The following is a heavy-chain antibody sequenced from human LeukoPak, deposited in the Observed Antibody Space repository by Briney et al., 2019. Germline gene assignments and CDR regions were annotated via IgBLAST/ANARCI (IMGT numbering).Heavy chain of an antibody. D-gene: IGHD3-9*01. J-gene: IGHJ4*02. CDR2: IYYSGST. Sequence: SETLSLTCTVSGGSISSGDYYWSWIRQPPGKGLEWIGYIYYSGSTYYSPSLKSRVTISVDTSKNQFSLKLSSVTAADTAVYYCARLRYFDWLIDYWGQGTLVTVSS. CDR1: GGSISSGDYY. CDR3: ARLRYFDWLIDY. V-gene: IGHV4-30-4*01.